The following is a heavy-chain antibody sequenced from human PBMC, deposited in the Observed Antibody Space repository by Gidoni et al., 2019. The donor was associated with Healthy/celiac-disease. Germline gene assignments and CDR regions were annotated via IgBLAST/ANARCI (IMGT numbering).Heavy chain of an antibody. CDR2: IYYSGST. CDR3: ARARDTYYYDSSGYSSSYFQH. V-gene: IGHV4-39*01. Sequence: QLQLQESGPGLVKPSETLSLTCTVSGGSIRSSSYYWGWIRQPPGKGLEWIGSIYYSGSTYYNPSLKSRVTISVDTSKNQFSLKLSSVTAADTAVYYCARARDTYYYDSSGYSSSYFQHWGQGTLVTVSS. CDR1: GGSIRSSSYY. J-gene: IGHJ1*01. D-gene: IGHD3-22*01.